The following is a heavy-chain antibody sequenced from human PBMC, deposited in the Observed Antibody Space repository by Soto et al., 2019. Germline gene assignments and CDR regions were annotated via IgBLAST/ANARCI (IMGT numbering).Heavy chain of an antibody. V-gene: IGHV1-24*01. D-gene: IGHD6-13*01. Sequence: ASVKVSGKVSGYTLTGVSMHCGLQAPGKGLEWMGGFDPEDGETIYAQKFQGRVTMTEDTSTDTAYMELSSLRSDDTAVYYCTASSWTGAGLDFWGQGTPVTVSS. CDR1: GYTLTGVS. J-gene: IGHJ4*01. CDR2: FDPEDGET. CDR3: TASSWTGAGLDF.